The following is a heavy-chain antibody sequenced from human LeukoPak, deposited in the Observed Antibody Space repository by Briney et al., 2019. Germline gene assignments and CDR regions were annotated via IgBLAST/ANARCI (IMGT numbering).Heavy chain of an antibody. V-gene: IGHV1-2*02. CDR2: INPNSGGT. J-gene: IGHJ4*02. D-gene: IGHD3-3*01. Sequence: ASVKVSCKASGFTFTGYYIHWVRQAPGQGLEWMGWINPNSGGTNYAQKFQGRVTMTWDTSISTAYMELSRLIADDTAVYYCARIGTLRFLEWPTDYWGQGTLVSVSS. CDR3: ARIGTLRFLEWPTDY. CDR1: GFTFTGYY.